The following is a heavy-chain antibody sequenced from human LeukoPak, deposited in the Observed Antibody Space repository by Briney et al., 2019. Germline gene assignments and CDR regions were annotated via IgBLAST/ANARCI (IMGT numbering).Heavy chain of an antibody. CDR2: IRYDGTKK. CDR3: AKEMNDYVDYFYMDV. CDR1: GLTFSSYA. V-gene: IGHV3-30*02. Sequence: GGSLRLSCAASGLTFSSYAMHWVRQAPGKGLDWVAFIRYDGTKKYCADSVKGRFTVSRDNSKITLYLQMNSLRAEDTAVYYCAKEMNDYVDYFYMDVWGKGTTVTVSS. D-gene: IGHD4-17*01. J-gene: IGHJ6*04.